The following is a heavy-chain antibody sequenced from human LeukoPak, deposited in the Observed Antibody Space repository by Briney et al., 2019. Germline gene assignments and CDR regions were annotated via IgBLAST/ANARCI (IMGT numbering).Heavy chain of an antibody. CDR3: ARNDYDSSGHYEVHLDY. Sequence: GGSLGLSCAASGFTFSSYSMNWVRQAPGKGLEWVSSISSSSSYIYYADSVKGRFTISRDNAKNSLYLQMNSLRAEDTAVYYCARNDYDSSGHYEVHLDYWGQGTLVTVSS. CDR2: ISSSSSYI. D-gene: IGHD3-22*01. J-gene: IGHJ4*02. V-gene: IGHV3-21*01. CDR1: GFTFSSYS.